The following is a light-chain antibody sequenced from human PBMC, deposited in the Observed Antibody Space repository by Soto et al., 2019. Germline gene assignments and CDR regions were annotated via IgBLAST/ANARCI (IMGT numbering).Light chain of an antibody. Sequence: QSVLTQPPSASGSPGQSVTISCTGTSSDVGGYNYVSWYQQHPGKAPKLMICEVSKRPSGVPDRFSGSKSGNTASLTVSGLQAEDEADYYCTSYAGSNNLVFGGGTQLTVL. CDR1: SSDVGGYNY. CDR2: EVS. J-gene: IGLJ2*01. V-gene: IGLV2-8*01. CDR3: TSYAGSNNLV.